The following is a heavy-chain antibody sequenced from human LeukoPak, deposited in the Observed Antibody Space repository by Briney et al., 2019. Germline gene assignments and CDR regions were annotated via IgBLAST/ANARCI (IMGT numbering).Heavy chain of an antibody. D-gene: IGHD6-19*01. CDR3: ARDPTFSGIAVAEYYFDY. J-gene: IGHJ4*02. Sequence: ASVKVSCKASGYTFTSYYMHWVRQAPGQGLEWMGIINPSGGSTSYAQKFQGRVTMTRDTSTSTVYMELSSLRSEDTAAYYCARDPTFSGIAVAEYYFDYWGQGTLVTVSS. V-gene: IGHV1-46*01. CDR2: INPSGGST. CDR1: GYTFTSYY.